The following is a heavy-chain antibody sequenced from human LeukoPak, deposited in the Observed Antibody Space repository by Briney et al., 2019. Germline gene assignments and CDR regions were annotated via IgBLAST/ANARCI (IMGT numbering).Heavy chain of an antibody. CDR3: ARDMEVY. J-gene: IGHJ4*02. D-gene: IGHD2-15*01. CDR1: GGSFNGYY. CDR2: INHSGST. V-gene: IGHV4-34*01. Sequence: PSETLSLTCAVYGGSFNGYYWSWIRQPPGKGLEWIGEINHSGSTNYNPSLKSRVTISVDTSKNQFSLKLSSVTAADTAVYYCARDMEVYWGQGTLVTVSS.